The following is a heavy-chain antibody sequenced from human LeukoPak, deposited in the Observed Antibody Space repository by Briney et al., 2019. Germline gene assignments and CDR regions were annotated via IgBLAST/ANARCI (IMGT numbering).Heavy chain of an antibody. CDR2: IYYSGST. V-gene: IGHV4-59*01. Sequence: SETLSLTCTVSGGSISSYYWSWIRQPPGKGLEWIGYIYYSGSTNYNPSLKSRVTISVDTSKNQFSLKLSSVTAADTAVYYCARDNYSGYGQWGQGTLVTVSS. CDR3: ARDNYSGYGQ. J-gene: IGHJ4*02. D-gene: IGHD5-12*01. CDR1: GGSISSYY.